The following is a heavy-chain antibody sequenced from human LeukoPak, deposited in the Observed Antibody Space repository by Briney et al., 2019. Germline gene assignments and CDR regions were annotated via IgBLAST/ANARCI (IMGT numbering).Heavy chain of an antibody. D-gene: IGHD6-13*01. Sequence: ASVKVSCKASGYTFTNYYMHWVRQAPGQGLEWMGIINPSGGSTSYAQSFQGRVTVTRDTSTSTAHMELSSLRSEDTAVYYCARVGGSSWYSRYGMDVWGQGTTVTVSS. CDR3: ARVGGSSWYSRYGMDV. CDR1: GYTFTNYY. CDR2: INPSGGST. J-gene: IGHJ6*02. V-gene: IGHV1-46*01.